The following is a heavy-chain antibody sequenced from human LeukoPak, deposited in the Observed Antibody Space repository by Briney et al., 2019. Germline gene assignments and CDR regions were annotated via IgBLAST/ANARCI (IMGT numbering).Heavy chain of an antibody. Sequence: SETLSLTCTVSGGSISGYYWSWIRQPPGKGLEWIAYIYSSGSTSYNPSLKSRVTISVDTSKNQFSLKLSSVTAADTAVYCCARQPDRRQLVLWGQGTLVTVSS. V-gene: IGHV4-59*08. CDR3: ARQPDRRQLVL. D-gene: IGHD6-13*01. CDR1: GGSISGYY. CDR2: IYSSGST. J-gene: IGHJ4*02.